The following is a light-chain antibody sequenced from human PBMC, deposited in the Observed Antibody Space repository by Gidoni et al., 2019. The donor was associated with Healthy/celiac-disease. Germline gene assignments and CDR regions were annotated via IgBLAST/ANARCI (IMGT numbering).Light chain of an antibody. CDR1: KDISNY. CDR3: QQYDNLPRYT. CDR2: DAS. J-gene: IGKJ2*01. Sequence: DIQMTQSPYSLSASVGDRVTITCQASKDISNYLNWYQQKPGKAPKLLIYDASNLETGVPSRFSGSRSGTDFTFTISSLQPEDIATYYCQQYDNLPRYTFGQGTKLEIK. V-gene: IGKV1-33*01.